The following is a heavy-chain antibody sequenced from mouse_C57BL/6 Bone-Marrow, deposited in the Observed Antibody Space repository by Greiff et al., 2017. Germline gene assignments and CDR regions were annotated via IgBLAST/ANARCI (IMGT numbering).Heavy chain of an antibody. D-gene: IGHD2-4*01. CDR1: GFTFSSYA. Sequence: EVQVVESGGGLVKPGGSLKLSCAASGFTFSSYAMSWVRQTPEKRLEWVATISDGGSYTYYPDNVKGRFTISRDNAKNNLYLQMSHLKSEDTAMYYCANTPHYDFWYFDVWGTGTTVTVSS. J-gene: IGHJ1*03. CDR2: ISDGGSYT. CDR3: ANTPHYDFWYFDV. V-gene: IGHV5-4*01.